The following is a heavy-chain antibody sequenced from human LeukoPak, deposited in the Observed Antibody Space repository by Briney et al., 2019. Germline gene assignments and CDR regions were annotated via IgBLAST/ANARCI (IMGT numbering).Heavy chain of an antibody. Sequence: ASVKVSCKASGHSFTSYYMHWVRQAPGQGLEWMGIINPSGGSTSYAQKFQGRVTMTRDMSTSTVYMELSSLRSEDTAVYYCARDSNYYDSSGYYLGFSYYYMDVWGKGTTVTISS. J-gene: IGHJ6*03. V-gene: IGHV1-46*01. CDR3: ARDSNYYDSSGYYLGFSYYYMDV. CDR1: GHSFTSYY. CDR2: INPSGGST. D-gene: IGHD3-22*01.